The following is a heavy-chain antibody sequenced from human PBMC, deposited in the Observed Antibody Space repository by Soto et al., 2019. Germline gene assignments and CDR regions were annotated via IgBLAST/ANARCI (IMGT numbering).Heavy chain of an antibody. V-gene: IGHV3-21*01. Sequence: EVQLVESGGGLVKPGGSLRLSCAASGFTFSSYSMNWVRQAPGKGLEWVSSISSSSSYIYYADSVKGRFTISRDNANNSLYLQMNSLRAEDTAVYFCASDISYYDILTGYFPDAFDICGQGTMVTVSS. CDR2: ISSSSSYI. CDR1: GFTFSSYS. J-gene: IGHJ3*02. D-gene: IGHD3-9*01. CDR3: ASDISYYDILTGYFPDAFDI.